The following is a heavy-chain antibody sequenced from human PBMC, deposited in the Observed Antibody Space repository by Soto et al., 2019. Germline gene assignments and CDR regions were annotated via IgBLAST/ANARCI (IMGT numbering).Heavy chain of an antibody. J-gene: IGHJ6*02. V-gene: IGHV3-9*01. D-gene: IGHD6-6*01. CDR1: GFTFDDYA. Sequence: PGGSLRLSCAASGFTFDDYAMHWVRQAPGKGLEWVSGISWNSGSIGYADSVKGRFTISRDNAKSSLYLQMNSLRAEDTALYYCAKVQYSSPDSYGMDVWGQGTTVTVSS. CDR2: ISWNSGSI. CDR3: AKVQYSSPDSYGMDV.